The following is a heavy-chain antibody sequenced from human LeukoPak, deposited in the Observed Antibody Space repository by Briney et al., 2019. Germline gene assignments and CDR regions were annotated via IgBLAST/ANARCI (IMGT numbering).Heavy chain of an antibody. D-gene: IGHD3-10*01. CDR2: INHSGST. Sequence: PSETLSLTCAVYGGSFSGYYWSWIRQPPGKGLEWIGEINHSGSTNYNPSLKSRVTISVDTSKNQFSLKLSSATAADTAVYYCARIPLWFGELGDDYWGQGTLVTVSS. J-gene: IGHJ4*02. CDR1: GGSFSGYY. CDR3: ARIPLWFGELGDDY. V-gene: IGHV4-34*01.